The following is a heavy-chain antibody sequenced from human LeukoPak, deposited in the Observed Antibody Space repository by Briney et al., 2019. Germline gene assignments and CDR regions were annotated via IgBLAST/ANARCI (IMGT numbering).Heavy chain of an antibody. CDR3: AKGEVTPDAFDI. D-gene: IGHD4-11*01. V-gene: IGHV3-30*18. Sequence: PGRSLRLSCAASGFTFSSYGMHWVRQAPGKGLEWVAVISYDGSNKYYADSVKGRFTISRDNSKNTLYLQMNSLRAEDTAVYYCAKGEVTPDAFDIWGQGTMVTVSS. J-gene: IGHJ3*02. CDR2: ISYDGSNK. CDR1: GFTFSSYG.